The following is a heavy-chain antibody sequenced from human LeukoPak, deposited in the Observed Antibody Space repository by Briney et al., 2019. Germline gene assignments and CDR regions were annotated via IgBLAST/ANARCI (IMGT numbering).Heavy chain of an antibody. V-gene: IGHV3-53*01. D-gene: IGHD6-19*01. Sequence: GGSLRLSCAASGFTVSSNYMSWVRQAPGKGLGWVSVIYSGGSTYYADSVKGRFTISRDNSKNTLYLQMNSLRAEDTAVYYCAGDRIAVAGTWFDYWGQGTLVTVSS. CDR2: IYSGGST. J-gene: IGHJ4*02. CDR3: AGDRIAVAGTWFDY. CDR1: GFTVSSNY.